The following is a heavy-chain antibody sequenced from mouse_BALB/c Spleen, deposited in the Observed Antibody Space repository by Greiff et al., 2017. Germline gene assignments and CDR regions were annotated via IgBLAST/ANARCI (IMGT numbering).Heavy chain of an antibody. Sequence: VKVVESGPGLVAPSQSLSITCTVSGFSLTSYGVHWVRQPPGKGLEWLGVIWAGGSTNYNSALMSRLSISKDNSKSQVFLKMNSLQTDDTAMYYCASSTMITTWFAYWGQGTLVTVSA. CDR3: ASSTMITTWFAY. CDR1: GFSLTSYG. CDR2: IWAGGST. J-gene: IGHJ3*01. V-gene: IGHV2-9*02. D-gene: IGHD2-4*01.